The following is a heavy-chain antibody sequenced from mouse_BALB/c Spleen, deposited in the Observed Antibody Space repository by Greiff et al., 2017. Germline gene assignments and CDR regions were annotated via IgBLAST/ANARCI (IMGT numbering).Heavy chain of an antibody. J-gene: IGHJ3*01. CDR2: ISSGSSTI. CDR3: ASYAWFAY. D-gene: IGHD1-1*01. CDR1: GFTFSSFG. Sequence: EVQVVESGGGLVQPGGSRKLSCAASGFTFSSFGMHWVRQAPEKGLEWVAYISSGSSTIYYADTVKGRFTISRDNPKNTLFLQMTSLRSEDTAMYYCASYAWFAYWGQGTLVTVSP. V-gene: IGHV5-17*02.